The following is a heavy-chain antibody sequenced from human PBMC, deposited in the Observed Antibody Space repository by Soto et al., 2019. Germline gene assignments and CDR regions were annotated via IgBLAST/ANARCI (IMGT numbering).Heavy chain of an antibody. CDR1: GGTFSSYA. V-gene: IGHV1-69*13. Sequence: SVKVSCKASGGTFSSYAISWVRQAPGQGLEWMGGIIPIFGTANYAQKFQGRVTITADESTSTAYMELSSLRSEDTAVYYCARAPGGWYAVDYWGQGTLVTVSS. CDR3: ARAPGGWYAVDY. CDR2: IIPIFGTA. J-gene: IGHJ4*02. D-gene: IGHD6-19*01.